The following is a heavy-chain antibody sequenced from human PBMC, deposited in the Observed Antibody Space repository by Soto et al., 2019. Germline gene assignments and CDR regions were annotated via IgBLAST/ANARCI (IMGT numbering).Heavy chain of an antibody. J-gene: IGHJ4*02. CDR3: TTDLLPYGDYVPLFDY. CDR1: GFTFSNAW. D-gene: IGHD4-17*01. Sequence: GGSLRLSCAASGFTFSNAWMSWVRQAPGKGLEWVGRIKSKTDGGTTDYAAPVKGRFTISRDDSKNTLYLQMNSLKTEDTAVYYCTTDLLPYGDYVPLFDYWGQGTLVTVSS. V-gene: IGHV3-15*01. CDR2: IKSKTDGGTT.